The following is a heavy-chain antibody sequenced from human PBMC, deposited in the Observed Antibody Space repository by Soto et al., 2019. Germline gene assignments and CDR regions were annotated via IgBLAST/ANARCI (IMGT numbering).Heavy chain of an antibody. Sequence: SETLSLTCTVSGDSINSAHYYSGWIHQPPGRGLEWIGHIYYSGSTYYTPSLKSRVTISIDTSKNQFSLKMTSVTAADTAVYYCARDRGSSWMYKWFDPWGQGTQVTVS. D-gene: IGHD6-13*01. V-gene: IGHV4-30-4*01. CDR2: IYYSGST. CDR1: GDSINSAHYY. J-gene: IGHJ5*02. CDR3: ARDRGSSWMYKWFDP.